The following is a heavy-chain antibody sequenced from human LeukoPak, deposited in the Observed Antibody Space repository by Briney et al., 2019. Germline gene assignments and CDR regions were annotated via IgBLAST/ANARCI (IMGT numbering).Heavy chain of an antibody. CDR3: ARHLWSGYYIDY. D-gene: IGHD3-3*01. Sequence: GASVKVSCKASGYTFTGYYMHWVRQAPGQGLEWMGWINPNSGGTNYAQKFQGWVTMTRDTSISTAYMELSRLRSDDTAVYYCARHLWSGYYIDYWGQGTLVTVSS. J-gene: IGHJ4*02. CDR1: GYTFTGYY. V-gene: IGHV1-2*04. CDR2: INPNSGGT.